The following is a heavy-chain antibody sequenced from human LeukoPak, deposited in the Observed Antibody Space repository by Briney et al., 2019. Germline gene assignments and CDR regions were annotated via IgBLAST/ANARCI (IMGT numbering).Heavy chain of an antibody. CDR2: IWHDGSKQ. Sequence: GGSLRLSCAGSGFTFSHYGIYWVRQAPGKGLEWVAAIWHDGSKQLYRDAVKGRFTISRDDSKNTVFLQMNSLRAEDTAVYFCARDLSYGSGEFWGQGTLVTVSS. J-gene: IGHJ4*02. V-gene: IGHV3-33*01. CDR3: ARDLSYGSGEF. D-gene: IGHD3-10*01. CDR1: GFTFSHYG.